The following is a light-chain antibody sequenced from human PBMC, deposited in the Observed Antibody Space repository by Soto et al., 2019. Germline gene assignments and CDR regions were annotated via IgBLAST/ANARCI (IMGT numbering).Light chain of an antibody. V-gene: IGKV3-11*01. CDR2: DAS. J-gene: IGKJ3*01. CDR1: QSVKNF. CDR3: QQRNNWPFT. Sequence: EVVLTQSPATLSLSPGERATLSCRASQSVKNFLAWYQQKPGQAPRLLIFDASNRATAIPARFSGSGSGTDFTLTISALEPEDLGVYYCQQRNNWPFTFGPGTNVDIK.